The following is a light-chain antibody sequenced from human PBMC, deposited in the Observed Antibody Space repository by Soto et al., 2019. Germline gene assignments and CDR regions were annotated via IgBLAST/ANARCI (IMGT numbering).Light chain of an antibody. J-gene: IGKJ1*01. Sequence: DLQMTQSPSTLSASVVDRFTITCRASQSISSWLAWYQQKPGKAPKLLIYDASNLESGVPSRFSGSGSGTEFSLTISSLQPEDFATYYCQQYDTYWTFGQGTKV. CDR2: DAS. CDR1: QSISSW. V-gene: IGKV1-5*01. CDR3: QQYDTYWT.